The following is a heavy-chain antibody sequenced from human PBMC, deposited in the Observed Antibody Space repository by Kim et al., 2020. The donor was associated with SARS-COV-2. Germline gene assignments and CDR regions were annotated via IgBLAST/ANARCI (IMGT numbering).Heavy chain of an antibody. D-gene: IGHD2-15*01. V-gene: IGHV3-21*01. CDR1: GFTFSSYS. CDR3: ASGGAVAGDGGGVFY. Sequence: LSLTCAASGFTFSSYSMKWVRQAPGKGLEWGSYISSSSSYIYYADSVKGRYTISSDNAKNSLYLQMNSLRAEDTAVYYCASGGAVAGDGGGVFYWGQGTLVTVSP. CDR2: ISSSSSYI. J-gene: IGHJ4*02.